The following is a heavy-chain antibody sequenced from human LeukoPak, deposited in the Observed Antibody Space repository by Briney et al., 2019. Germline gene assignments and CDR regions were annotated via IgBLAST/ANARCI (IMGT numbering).Heavy chain of an antibody. CDR2: ISSSSSYI. D-gene: IGHD2-15*01. V-gene: IGHV3-21*01. Sequence: PGGALILSCAASGFTFSSYSMNWVRQALGKGLEWVSSISSSSSYIYYAGSVKGRFTISRDNAKNSLYLQMNSLRVEDTAVYDCARGRPYCSGGSCSDSLDYWGQGTLVTVPS. CDR3: ARGRPYCSGGSCSDSLDY. J-gene: IGHJ4*02. CDR1: GFTFSSYS.